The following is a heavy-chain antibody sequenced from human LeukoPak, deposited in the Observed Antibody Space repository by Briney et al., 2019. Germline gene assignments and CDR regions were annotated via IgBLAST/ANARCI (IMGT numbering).Heavy chain of an antibody. J-gene: IGHJ4*02. D-gene: IGHD3-9*01. CDR3: ASNDILTGSPHFDY. CDR1: GGSISSYY. Sequence: PSETLSLTCTVSGGSISSYYWSWIRQPPGKGLEWIGYIYYSGSTNYNPSLKSRVTISVDTSKNQFSLKLSSVTAADTAVYYCASNDILTGSPHFDYWGQGTLVTVSS. CDR2: IYYSGST. V-gene: IGHV4-59*12.